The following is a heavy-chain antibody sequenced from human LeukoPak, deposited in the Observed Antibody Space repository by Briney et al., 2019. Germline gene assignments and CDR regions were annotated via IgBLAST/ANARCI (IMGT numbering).Heavy chain of an antibody. V-gene: IGHV4-4*07. Sequence: SETLSLTCNVSGGFISSYYLSWIRQPAGKGLEWIGRIYTSGSTYYNPSLKSRVTTSVDTSKNQFSLQLSSVTAADTAAYYCAREQGSQQYGNSWSFDYWGHGTLVTVSS. CDR3: AREQGSQQYGNSWSFDY. J-gene: IGHJ4*01. CDR1: GGFISSYY. CDR2: IYTSGST. D-gene: IGHD6-13*01.